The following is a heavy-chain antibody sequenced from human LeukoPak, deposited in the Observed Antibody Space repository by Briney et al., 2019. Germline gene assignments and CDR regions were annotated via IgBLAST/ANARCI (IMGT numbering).Heavy chain of an antibody. V-gene: IGHV1-46*01. J-gene: IGHJ3*02. D-gene: IGHD6-19*01. CDR3: ARVKPIAVAGTGAFDI. CDR1: GYTFTTYY. Sequence: ASVKVSCKASGYTFTTYYMHWVRQAPGQGLEWVGMINPSGGSTSYAQNFQGRVTMTRDTSTSTVYMELSSLRSEDTAVYYCARVKPIAVAGTGAFDIWGQGTMVTVSS. CDR2: INPSGGST.